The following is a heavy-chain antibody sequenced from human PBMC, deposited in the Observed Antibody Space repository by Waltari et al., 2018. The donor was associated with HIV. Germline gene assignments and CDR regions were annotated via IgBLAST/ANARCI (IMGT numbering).Heavy chain of an antibody. Sequence: EVQLVESGGGLVQPGRSLRLSCAASGFTFDDYAMHWVRQAPGKGLEWVSGISWNSGSIGYADSVKGRFTISRDNAKNSLYLQMNSLRAEDTALYYCAVPYSREDYYGMDVWGQGTTVTVSS. CDR1: GFTFDDYA. D-gene: IGHD6-13*01. CDR2: ISWNSGSI. J-gene: IGHJ6*02. CDR3: AVPYSREDYYGMDV. V-gene: IGHV3-9*01.